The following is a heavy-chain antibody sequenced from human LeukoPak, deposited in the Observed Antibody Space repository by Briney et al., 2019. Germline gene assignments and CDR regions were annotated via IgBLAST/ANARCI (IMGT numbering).Heavy chain of an antibody. J-gene: IGHJ4*02. CDR3: ARFGGYSANVGFDY. CDR1: GYTFTDYS. D-gene: IGHD5-18*01. Sequence: ASVKVSCKASGYTFTDYSIHWVRQAPGEGLEWMGWSNPNSGGTNYAQKFQGRVTMTRDTSISTAYMELSRLRSDDTAVYYCARFGGYSANVGFDYWGQGTLVTVSS. V-gene: IGHV1-2*02. CDR2: SNPNSGGT.